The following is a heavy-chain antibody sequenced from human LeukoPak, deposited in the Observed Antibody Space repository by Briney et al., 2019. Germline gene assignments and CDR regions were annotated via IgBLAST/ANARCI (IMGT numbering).Heavy chain of an antibody. V-gene: IGHV3-30*02. CDR1: GFTFSSYG. J-gene: IGHJ4*02. CDR2: IRYDGSNK. Sequence: GGSLRLSCAASGFTFSSYGMHWVRQAPGKGLEWVAFIRYDGSNKYYADSMKGRFTISRDNSKNTLYLQMNSLRAEDTAVYYCAKDRGSPYFDYWGQGTLVTVSS. D-gene: IGHD1-26*01. CDR3: AKDRGSPYFDY.